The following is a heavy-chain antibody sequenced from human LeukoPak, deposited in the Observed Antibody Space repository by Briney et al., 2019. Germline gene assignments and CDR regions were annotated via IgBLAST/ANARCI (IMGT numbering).Heavy chain of an antibody. CDR2: IYTSGST. Sequence: SETLSLTCTVSGGSISSYYWSWIRQPAGKGLEWIGRIYTSGSTNYNPSLQSRVTMSVDTSKNQFSLKLSSVTAADTAVYYCARSSGQYSGSYRFDYWGQGTLVTVSS. J-gene: IGHJ4*02. V-gene: IGHV4-4*07. D-gene: IGHD1-26*01. CDR3: ARSSGQYSGSYRFDY. CDR1: GGSISSYY.